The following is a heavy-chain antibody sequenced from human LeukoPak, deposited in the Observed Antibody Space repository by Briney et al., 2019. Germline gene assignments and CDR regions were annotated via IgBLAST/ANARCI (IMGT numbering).Heavy chain of an antibody. V-gene: IGHV4-59*01. J-gene: IGHJ1*01. CDR3: ARDYYDSSGYYYPGNLQH. CDR2: IYYSGST. D-gene: IGHD3-22*01. Sequence: SETLSLTCTVSGGSISSYYWSWIRQPPGKGLEWIGYIYYSGSTNYNPSLKSRVTISVDTSKNQFSLKLSSVTAADTAVYYCARDYYDSSGYYYPGNLQHWGQGTLVTVSS. CDR1: GGSISSYY.